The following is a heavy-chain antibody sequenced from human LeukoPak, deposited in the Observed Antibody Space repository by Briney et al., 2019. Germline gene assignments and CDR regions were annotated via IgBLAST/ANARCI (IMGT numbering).Heavy chain of an antibody. V-gene: IGHV3-33*08. CDR1: GFTFSTSG. D-gene: IGHD5-24*01. CDR3: ARDNGYNWAGYDY. Sequence: PGGSLRLSCTSSGFTFSTSGMHWVRQAPGKGLEWVAFIYNDGSRIYIADSVKGRFTISRDNSRNTLYVHMSSLRVEDTAVYYCARDNGYNWAGYDYWGQGTLVTVSS. CDR2: IYNDGSRI. J-gene: IGHJ4*02.